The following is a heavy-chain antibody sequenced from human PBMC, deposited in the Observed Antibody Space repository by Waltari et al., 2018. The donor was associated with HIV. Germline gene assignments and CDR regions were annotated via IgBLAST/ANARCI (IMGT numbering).Heavy chain of an antibody. V-gene: IGHV4-4*07. D-gene: IGHD4-17*01. J-gene: IGHJ5*02. CDR2: ISTRGTT. CDR1: GGSMTRYY. Sequence: QVQLQESGPGLVKPSETLSLTCTVSGGSMTRYYWNWIRQPAGKGLEWIGRISTRGTTDNNPALRSRVILSVDTSKTQCNLNRYSVTAADAAVYYGARGDYDDYGGRNWFDPWGQGTLVTVSS. CDR3: ARGDYDDYGGRNWFDP.